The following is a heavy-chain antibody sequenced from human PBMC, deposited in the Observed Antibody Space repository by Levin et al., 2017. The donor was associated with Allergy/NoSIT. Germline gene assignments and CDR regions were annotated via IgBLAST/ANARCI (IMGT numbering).Heavy chain of an antibody. CDR3: ARPYCSSTSCYGAGAFDI. CDR2: IYYSGST. V-gene: IGHV4-39*01. Sequence: SQTLSLTCTVSGGSISSSSYYWGWIRQPPGKGLEWIGSIYYSGSTYYNPSLKSRVTISVDTSKNQFSLKLSSVTAADTAVYYCARPYCSSTSCYGAGAFDIWGQGTMVTVSS. J-gene: IGHJ3*02. D-gene: IGHD2-2*01. CDR1: GGSISSSSYY.